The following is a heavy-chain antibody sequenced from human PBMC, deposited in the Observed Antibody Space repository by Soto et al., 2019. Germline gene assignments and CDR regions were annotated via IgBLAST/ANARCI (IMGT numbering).Heavy chain of an antibody. Sequence: ASLSLSCAASGFTFSSYWMPWVRQVPGKGLVWVSRMNSDGSDTYYADSVKGRFTISRDNAWNTVYQQRISLRVEDTAVYYGARGGNGCPRWFNPLGKGTLVTVSS. CDR1: GFTFSSYW. V-gene: IGHV3-74*01. D-gene: IGHD2-8*01. CDR3: ARGGNGCPRWFNP. CDR2: MNSDGSDT. J-gene: IGHJ5*02.